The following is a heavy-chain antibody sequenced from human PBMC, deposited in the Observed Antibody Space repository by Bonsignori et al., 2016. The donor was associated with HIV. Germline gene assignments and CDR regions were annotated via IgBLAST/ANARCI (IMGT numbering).Heavy chain of an antibody. V-gene: IGHV1-8*01. Sequence: WVRQAPGQGLEWMGWMNPNSGNTGYAQKFQGRVTMTRNTSISTAYMELSSLRSEDTAVYYCARGSLSYMDVWGKGTTVTVSS. CDR3: ARGSLSYMDV. CDR2: MNPNSGNT. J-gene: IGHJ6*03.